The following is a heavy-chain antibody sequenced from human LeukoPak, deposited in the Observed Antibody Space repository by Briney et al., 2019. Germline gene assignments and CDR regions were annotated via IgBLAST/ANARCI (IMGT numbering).Heavy chain of an antibody. J-gene: IGHJ4*02. CDR2: FDPEDGET. CDR1: GYTLTELS. Sequence: ASVKVSCKVSGYTLTELSMHWVRQAPGKGLEWMGGFDPEDGETIYAQKFQGRVTMTEDTSTDTAYMELSSLRSEDTAVYYCARSLYYDYVWAGPLFDYWGQGALVTVSS. D-gene: IGHD3-16*01. CDR3: ARSLYYDYVWAGPLFDY. V-gene: IGHV1-24*01.